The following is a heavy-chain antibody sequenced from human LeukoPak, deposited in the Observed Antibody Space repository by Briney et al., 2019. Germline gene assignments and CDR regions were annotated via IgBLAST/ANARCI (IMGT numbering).Heavy chain of an antibody. CDR2: IYPGDSDS. CDR1: GYSFTGYW. V-gene: IGHV5-51*01. Sequence: PGESLKISCKGSGYSFTGYWIGWVRQMPGIGLEWMGIIYPGDSDSRYSPSFQGQVTISADKSISTAYLQWSSLKASDTAMYYCARQVAYTSGRTFDFWGQGTLVTVSS. CDR3: ARQVAYTSGRTFDF. J-gene: IGHJ4*02. D-gene: IGHD6-19*01.